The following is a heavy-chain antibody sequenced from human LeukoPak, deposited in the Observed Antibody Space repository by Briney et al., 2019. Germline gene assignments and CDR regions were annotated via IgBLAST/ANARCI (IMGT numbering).Heavy chain of an antibody. CDR1: GFTFSSYA. J-gene: IGHJ4*02. CDR3: ARDPVDQADY. Sequence: GGSLRLSCAASGFTFSSYAMSWVRQAPGKGLEWVSGVTSSGGSTYYADSVKGRFTISRDSSKSTLYLQMNSLRAEDTAVYYCARDPVDQADYWGQGTLVTVSS. CDR2: VTSSGGST. V-gene: IGHV3-23*01. D-gene: IGHD3-9*01.